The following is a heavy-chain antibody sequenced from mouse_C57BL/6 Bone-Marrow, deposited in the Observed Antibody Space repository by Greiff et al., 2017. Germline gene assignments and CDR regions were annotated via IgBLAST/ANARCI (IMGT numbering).Heavy chain of an antibody. V-gene: IGHV1-47*01. CDR3: ARGGNYGGYYCDY. D-gene: IGHD2-4*01. J-gene: IGHJ2*01. CDR2: FHPYNDDT. CDR1: GYTFTTYP. Sequence: VNLVESGAELVKPGASVKMSCKASGYTFTTYPIEWMKQNPGKSLEWIGNFHPYNDDTKYNEKFKGKATLTVEKSSSTVYLEISRLTSDDSAVYDSARGGNYGGYYCDYWGQGTTLTVSS.